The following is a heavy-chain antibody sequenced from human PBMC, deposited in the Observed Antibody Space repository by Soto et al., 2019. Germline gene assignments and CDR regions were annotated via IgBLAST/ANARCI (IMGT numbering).Heavy chain of an antibody. CDR3: ARVVAGTGWFDP. J-gene: IGHJ5*02. Sequence: SVKVSCKASGGTFSSYTISWVRQAPGQGLEWMGRIIPILGIANYAQKFQGRVTITADKSTSTAYMELSSLRSEDTAVYYCARVVAGTGWFDPWGQGTFVTVSS. D-gene: IGHD6-19*01. CDR2: IIPILGIA. V-gene: IGHV1-69*02. CDR1: GGTFSSYT.